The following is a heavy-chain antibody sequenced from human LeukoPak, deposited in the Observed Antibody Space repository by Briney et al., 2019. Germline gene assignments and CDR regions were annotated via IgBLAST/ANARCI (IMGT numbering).Heavy chain of an antibody. V-gene: IGHV3-21*01. Sequence: GGSLRLSCAASGFTFSSYSMNWVRQAPGKGLEWVSSIRSSSSYIYYADSVKGRFTISRDNAKNSLYLQMNSLRAEDTAVYYCARDAVAMGFDYWGQGTLVTVSS. CDR1: GFTFSSYS. J-gene: IGHJ4*02. D-gene: IGHD5-18*01. CDR3: ARDAVAMGFDY. CDR2: IRSSSSYI.